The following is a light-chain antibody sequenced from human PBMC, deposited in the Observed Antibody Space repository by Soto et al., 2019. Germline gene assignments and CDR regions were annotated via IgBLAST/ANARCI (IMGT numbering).Light chain of an antibody. CDR3: QQYGSSPLYT. J-gene: IGKJ2*01. CDR2: GAS. CDR1: QSVSSSY. V-gene: IGKV3-20*01. Sequence: EIVLTQSPGTLSLSPGERATLSCRASQSVSSSYLAWYQQKPGQAPRLLIYGASSRATGIPDRFSGSVSGTDFTLTISRREPEDFAVYYCQQYGSSPLYTFGQGTKLELK.